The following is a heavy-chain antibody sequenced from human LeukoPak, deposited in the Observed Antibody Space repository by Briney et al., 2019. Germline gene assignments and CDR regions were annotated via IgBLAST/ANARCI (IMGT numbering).Heavy chain of an antibody. Sequence: EASVKVSCKASGYTFTSYGISWVRQAPGQGLEWMGWISAYNGNTNYAQKLQGRVTMTTDTSTSTAYMELRSLRSDDTAVYYCARERLGRFLEWLSSSEDFDIWGQGTMVTVSS. CDR1: GYTFTSYG. CDR2: ISAYNGNT. V-gene: IGHV1-18*01. J-gene: IGHJ3*02. D-gene: IGHD3-3*01. CDR3: ARERLGRFLEWLSSSEDFDI.